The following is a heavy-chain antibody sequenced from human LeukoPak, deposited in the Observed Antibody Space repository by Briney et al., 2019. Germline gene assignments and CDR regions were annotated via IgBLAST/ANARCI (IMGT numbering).Heavy chain of an antibody. CDR2: ISGGGGST. D-gene: IGHD6-19*01. CDR1: GFTFSSYA. J-gene: IGHJ4*02. V-gene: IGHV3-23*01. CDR3: AKTGAVAGTNYFDY. Sequence: GGSLRLSCAASGFTFSSYAMSWVRQAPGKGLEWVSAISGGGGSTYYADSVKGRFTISRDNSKNTLYLQMNSLRAEDTAVYYCAKTGAVAGTNYFDYWGQGTLVTVSS.